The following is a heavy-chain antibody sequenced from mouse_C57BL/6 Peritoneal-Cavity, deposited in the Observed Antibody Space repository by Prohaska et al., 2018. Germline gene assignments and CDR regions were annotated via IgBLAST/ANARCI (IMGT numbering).Heavy chain of an antibody. J-gene: IGHJ1*03. CDR1: GFSLSTFGMG. D-gene: IGHD2-5*01. CDR2: IWWDDDK. Sequence: QVTLKESGPGISQPSQTLSLTCSFSGFSLSTFGMGVGWIRQPSVKGLEWLAHIWWDDDKYYNPALKSRLTISKDTSKNQVFLKIANVDTAVTATYYCARTYYSNSFWYFDVWGTGTTVTVSS. V-gene: IGHV8-8*01. CDR3: ARTYYSNSFWYFDV.